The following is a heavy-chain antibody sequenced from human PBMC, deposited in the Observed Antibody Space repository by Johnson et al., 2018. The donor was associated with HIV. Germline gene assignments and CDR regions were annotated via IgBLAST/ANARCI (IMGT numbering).Heavy chain of an antibody. CDR2: IKQDGTES. CDR1: GFMFRSFW. J-gene: IGHJ3*01. V-gene: IGHV3-7*01. CDR3: ARYPIRDDAFDV. Sequence: VLLVESGGGLVRPGGSLRLSCAASGFMFRSFWMTWVRQAPGMGLEWVANIKQDGTESYYVDSVKGRFTISRDNAKNSLYLQMNSLRVEDTAVYYCARYPIRDDAFDVWGQGTMVTVSS. D-gene: IGHD5-12*01.